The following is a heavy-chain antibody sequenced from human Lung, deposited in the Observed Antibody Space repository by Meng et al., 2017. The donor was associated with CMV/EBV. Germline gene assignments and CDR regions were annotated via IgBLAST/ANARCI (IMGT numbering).Heavy chain of an antibody. CDR1: GISVSSNY. CDR2: IYTGDST. V-gene: IGHV3-66*02. CDR3: ARDHAVTGSGIDY. D-gene: IGHD6-19*01. Sequence: GSXKISXAASGISVSSNYMTWVRQAPGKGLEWVSVIYTGDSTYYADSVQGRFTISRDNSKNTLYLQMNSLRAGDTAVYYCARDHAVTGSGIDYWGQGTLVTVSS. J-gene: IGHJ4*02.